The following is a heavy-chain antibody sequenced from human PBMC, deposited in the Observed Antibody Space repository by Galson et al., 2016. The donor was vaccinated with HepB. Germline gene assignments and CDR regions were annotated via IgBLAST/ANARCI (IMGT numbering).Heavy chain of an antibody. D-gene: IGHD3-10*01. CDR2: ISGSSSYI. Sequence: SLRLSCAASGFTFSSHTMHWVRQAPGKGLEWVSSISGSSSYIYYADSVKGRFTISRDNAKNSLYLQMNSLRAEDTAVYYCARDDIYGSGPKSDYWGQGTLVPVSS. CDR1: GFTFSSHT. CDR3: ARDDIYGSGPKSDY. V-gene: IGHV3-21*01. J-gene: IGHJ4*02.